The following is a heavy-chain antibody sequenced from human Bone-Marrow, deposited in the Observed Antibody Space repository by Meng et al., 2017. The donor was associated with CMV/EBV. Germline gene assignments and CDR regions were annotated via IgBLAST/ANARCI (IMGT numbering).Heavy chain of an antibody. V-gene: IGHV3-30-3*01. CDR3: ARDATPWYIGSGSGAVYYGMDV. CDR1: GFTFSSYA. CDR2: ISYDGSSK. D-gene: IGHD3-10*01. Sequence: GGSLRLSCAASGFTFSSYAMHWVRQAPGKGLEWVAVISYDGSSKYYADSEKGRFTISRDNSKNTLYLQMSSLRAEDTAVYYCARDATPWYIGSGSGAVYYGMDVWGQGTTVTVSS. J-gene: IGHJ6*02.